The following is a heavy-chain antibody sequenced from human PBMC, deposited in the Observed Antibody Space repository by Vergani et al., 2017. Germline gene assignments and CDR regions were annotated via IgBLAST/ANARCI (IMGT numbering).Heavy chain of an antibody. CDR1: GGSFNDYW. J-gene: IGHJ4*02. CDR3: AREGYCIKGVCFTLFDV. V-gene: IGHV4-34*01. D-gene: IGHD2-8*01. CDR2: IRHDGIT. Sequence: QAQLQQWGAGLLKPSETLSLTCAIYGGSFNDYWWTWIRQPPGKGLEWIGEIRHDGITHYSPYLKSRVTISIDTSTHQFSLNLRSVTAADTAVYYCAREGYCIKGVCFTLFDVWGQGALVTVSS.